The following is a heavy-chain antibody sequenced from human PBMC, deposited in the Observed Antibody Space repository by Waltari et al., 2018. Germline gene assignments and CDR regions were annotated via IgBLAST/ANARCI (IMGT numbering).Heavy chain of an antibody. J-gene: IGHJ4*02. V-gene: IGHV3-74*01. CDR1: GFIFSTYW. D-gene: IGHD6-13*01. CDR3: VLYSSSFLGDC. Sequence: EVQLVESGGGLVQPGGSLRLSCAASGFIFSTYWMPWFRQAPGKGLVSVSHINTDGSITNYADSVKGRFTISRDNAKNTLFLQMNSLRAEDTAVYYCVLYSSSFLGDCWGQGTLVTVSS. CDR2: INTDGSIT.